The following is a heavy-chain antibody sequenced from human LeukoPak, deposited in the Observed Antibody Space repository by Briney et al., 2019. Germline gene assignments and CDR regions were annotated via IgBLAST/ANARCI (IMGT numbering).Heavy chain of an antibody. CDR1: GYTFTSYG. CDR2: ISAYNGNT. CDR3: ARAVDYYYYYYMDV. J-gene: IGHJ6*03. V-gene: IGHV1-18*01. D-gene: IGHD3-9*01. Sequence: GASVKVSCKASGYTFTSYGISWVRQAPGQGLEWMGWISAYNGNTNYAQKLQGRVTMTTDTSTSTAYMGLRSLRSDDTAVYYCARAVDYYYYYYMDVWGKGTTVTVSS.